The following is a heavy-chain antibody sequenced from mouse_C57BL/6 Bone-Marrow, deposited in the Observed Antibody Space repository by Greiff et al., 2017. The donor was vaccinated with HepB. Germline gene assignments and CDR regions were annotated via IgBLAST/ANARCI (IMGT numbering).Heavy chain of an antibody. CDR2: IDPNSGGT. V-gene: IGHV1-72*01. J-gene: IGHJ2*01. Sequence: VQLQQPGAELVKPGASVKLSCKASGYTFTSYWMHWVKQRPGRGLEWIGRIDPNSGGTKYNEKFKSKATLTVDKPSSTAYMQLSSLTSEDSAVYYCAREGVITTVVAKGYYFDYWGQGTTLTVSS. D-gene: IGHD1-1*01. CDR1: GYTFTSYW. CDR3: AREGVITTVVAKGYYFDY.